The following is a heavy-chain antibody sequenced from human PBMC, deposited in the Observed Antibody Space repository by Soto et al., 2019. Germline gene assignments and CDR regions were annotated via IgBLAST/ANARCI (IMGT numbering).Heavy chain of an antibody. CDR1: ESTFMNYD. CDR3: VRMASSGTLNWFDP. J-gene: IGHJ5*02. CDR2: MNPNSGNT. Sequence: ASVKVSCNASESTFMNYDISWLRQATGQGREGMGWMNPNSGNTGYALKFQGRVSMTRNTSIYEVYLEMSSLGYDDTAVYYCVRMASSGTLNWFDPWGQGTLVTVSS. V-gene: IGHV1-8*01. D-gene: IGHD1-1*01.